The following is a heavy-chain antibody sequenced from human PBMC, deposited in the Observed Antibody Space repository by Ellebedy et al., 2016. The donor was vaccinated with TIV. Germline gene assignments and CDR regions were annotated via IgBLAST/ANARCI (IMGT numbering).Heavy chain of an antibody. CDR2: ISNDGRSK. CDR1: GFTFSDYG. J-gene: IGHJ4*02. CDR3: PAGGTTTVKKGFGY. Sequence: PGGSLRLSCVASGFTFSDYGMHWVRQAPGKGLEWVAVISNDGRSKKHADSVKGRFTSSRDNPKSTLYLQMDSLRADDTAVYYCPAGGTTTVKKGFGYWGQGTLVTVSS. D-gene: IGHD4-17*01. V-gene: IGHV3-30*03.